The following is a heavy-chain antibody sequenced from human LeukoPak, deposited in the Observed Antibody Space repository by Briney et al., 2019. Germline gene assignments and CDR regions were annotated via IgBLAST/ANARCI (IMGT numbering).Heavy chain of an antibody. J-gene: IGHJ4*02. D-gene: IGHD2-2*01. Sequence: SVKVSCKASGGTFSSYAISWVRQAPGQGLGWMGRIIPILGIANYAQKFQGRVTITADKSTSTAYMELSSLRSEDTAVYYCARFSATPSSPVDYWGQGTLVTVSS. V-gene: IGHV1-69*04. CDR2: IIPILGIA. CDR1: GGTFSSYA. CDR3: ARFSATPSSPVDY.